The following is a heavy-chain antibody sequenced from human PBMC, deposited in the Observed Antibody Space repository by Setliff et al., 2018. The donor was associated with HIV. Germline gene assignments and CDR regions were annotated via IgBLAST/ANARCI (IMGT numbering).Heavy chain of an antibody. Sequence: SETLSLTCAVSGGSISSDNWWSWVRQPPGKGLEWIGEINHSGDTNYNPSLKSRVTISADTSKNQFSLKLSSVTAADTAVYYCARVGDFYDTSGYYSVLDAFDIWGQGTMVTVSS. D-gene: IGHD3-22*01. CDR2: INHSGDT. V-gene: IGHV4-4*02. CDR1: GGSISSDNW. J-gene: IGHJ3*02. CDR3: ARVGDFYDTSGYYSVLDAFDI.